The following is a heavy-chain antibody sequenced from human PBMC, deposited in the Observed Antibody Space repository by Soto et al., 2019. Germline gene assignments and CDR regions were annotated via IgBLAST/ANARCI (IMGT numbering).Heavy chain of an antibody. J-gene: IGHJ6*02. D-gene: IGHD3-3*01. CDR3: ARDQPADFWSGPPIYYYYGMDV. CDR2: IYHSGST. Sequence: SETLSLTCAVSGGSISSGGYSWSWIRQPPGKGLEWIGYIYHSGSTYYNPSLKSRVTISVDTSKNQFSLKLSSVTAADTAVYYCARDQPADFWSGPPIYYYYGMDVWGQGTTVTVSS. CDR1: GGSISSGGYS. V-gene: IGHV4-30-2*05.